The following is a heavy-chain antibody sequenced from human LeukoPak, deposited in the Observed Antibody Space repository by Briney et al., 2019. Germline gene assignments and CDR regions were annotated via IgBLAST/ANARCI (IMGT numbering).Heavy chain of an antibody. V-gene: IGHV1-46*01. CDR3: ARDYSDTAMVYGMDV. CDR1: GYTFTSYY. Sequence: ASVKVSCKASGYTFTSYYMHWVRQAPGQGLEWMGIINPSGGSTSYAQKFQGRVTMTRDTSTSTVYMELSSLRSEDTAVYYCARDYSDTAMVYGMDVGGQGTTVTVSS. J-gene: IGHJ6*02. CDR2: INPSGGST. D-gene: IGHD5-18*01.